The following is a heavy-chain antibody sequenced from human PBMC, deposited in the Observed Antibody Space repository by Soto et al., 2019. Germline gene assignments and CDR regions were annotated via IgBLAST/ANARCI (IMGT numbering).Heavy chain of an antibody. CDR2: IYATGTT. J-gene: IGHJ5*02. D-gene: IGHD1-1*01. CDR1: GASISGFY. CDR3: VRDGTKTLRDWFDP. V-gene: IGHV4-4*07. Sequence: SETLSLTCTVSGASISGFYWSWIRKSAGKGLEWIGRIYATGTTDYNPSLKSRVMMSVDTSKKQFSLKLRSVTAADTAVYYCVRDGTKTLRDWFDPWGQGTSVTVSS.